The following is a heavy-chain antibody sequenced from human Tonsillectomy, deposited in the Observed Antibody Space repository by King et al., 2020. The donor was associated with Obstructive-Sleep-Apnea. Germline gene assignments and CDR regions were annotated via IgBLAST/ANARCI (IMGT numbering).Heavy chain of an antibody. D-gene: IGHD6-19*01. CDR2: ISWKSGNI. CDR3: AKADFVNSGWLYD. J-gene: IGHJ4*02. Sequence: QLVQSGGGLVQPGRSLRLSCAASGFTFDDYAMHWVRQAPGKGLEWVSGISWKSGNIGYADSVKGRFTISSDNTKKSLYLQMNSLRAEDTALYYCAKADFVNSGWLYDGGQGTLVTVSS. CDR1: GFTFDDYA. V-gene: IGHV3-9*01.